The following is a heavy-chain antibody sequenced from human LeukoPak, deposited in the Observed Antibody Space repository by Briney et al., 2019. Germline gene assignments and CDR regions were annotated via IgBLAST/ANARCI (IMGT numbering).Heavy chain of an antibody. J-gene: IGHJ4*02. V-gene: IGHV3-30*03. Sequence: PGRSLRLSCAASGFTFSSYGMHWVRQAPGKGLEWVAVISYDGSNKYYADSVKGRFTISRDNSKNMLYLQMNSLRAEDTAVYYCARSGLRLGVVNYPIDYWGQGTLVTVSS. CDR1: GFTFSSYG. CDR3: ARSGLRLGVVNYPIDY. D-gene: IGHD3-3*01. CDR2: ISYDGSNK.